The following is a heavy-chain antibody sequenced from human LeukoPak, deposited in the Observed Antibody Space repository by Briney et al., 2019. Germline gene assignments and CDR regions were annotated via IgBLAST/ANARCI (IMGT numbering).Heavy chain of an antibody. Sequence: SETLSLTCTVSGGSISSSSYYWGWIRQPPGKGLEWIGSIYYSGTTYYNPSLKSRVTISVATSNNQFSLRLSSVTAADTAVYYCARSLYGDLPPFHYYGMDVWGHGTTVTVSS. J-gene: IGHJ6*02. CDR3: ARSLYGDLPPFHYYGMDV. CDR2: IYYSGTT. V-gene: IGHV4-39*01. D-gene: IGHD4-17*01. CDR1: GGSISSSSYY.